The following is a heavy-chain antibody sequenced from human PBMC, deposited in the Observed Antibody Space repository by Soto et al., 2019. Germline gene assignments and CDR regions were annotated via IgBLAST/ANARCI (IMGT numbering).Heavy chain of an antibody. CDR3: ARGGVDYYDSSGYYFSPYYFDY. D-gene: IGHD3-22*01. J-gene: IGHJ4*02. CDR1: GGSTSNYF. V-gene: IGHV4-59*12. Sequence: PSETLSLTCTVSGGSTSNYFWSWIRQPPGKGLEWIGYVFYSGGTNYNPSLKSRVTISVDRSKNQFSLKLSSVTAADTAVYYCARGGVDYYDSSGYYFSPYYFDYWGQGTLVTVSS. CDR2: VFYSGGT.